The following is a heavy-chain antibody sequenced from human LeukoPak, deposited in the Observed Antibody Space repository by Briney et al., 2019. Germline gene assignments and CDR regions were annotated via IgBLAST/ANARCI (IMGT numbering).Heavy chain of an antibody. CDR1: GGSISSYY. CDR3: ARGLMMAVAGRGEFHY. Sequence: SETLSLTCTVSGGSISSYYWSWVRQPPGKGLEGIGDIYYSGSTNYNPSLKSRVTISVDTSKNQFSLKLSSVTAADTAVYYGARGLMMAVAGRGEFHYWGQGTLVTVSS. CDR2: IYYSGST. D-gene: IGHD6-13*01. J-gene: IGHJ4*02. V-gene: IGHV4-59*01.